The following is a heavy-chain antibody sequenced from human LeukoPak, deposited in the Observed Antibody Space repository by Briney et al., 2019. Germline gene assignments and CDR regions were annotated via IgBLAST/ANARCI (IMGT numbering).Heavy chain of an antibody. D-gene: IGHD3-22*01. V-gene: IGHV4-34*01. Sequence: SETLSLTCAVYGGSFSGYYWSWIRQPPGKGLEWIGKINHSGSTNYNPSLKSRVTISVDTSKNQFSLKLSSVTAADTAVYYCARHSSYYDSSGYYSEADWGQGTMVTVSS. CDR1: GGSFSGYY. CDR2: INHSGST. J-gene: IGHJ3*01. CDR3: ARHSSYYDSSGYYSEAD.